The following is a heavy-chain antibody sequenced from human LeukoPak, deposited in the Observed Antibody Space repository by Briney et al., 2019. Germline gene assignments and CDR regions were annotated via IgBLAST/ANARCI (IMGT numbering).Heavy chain of an antibody. CDR3: AKALYGMDV. CDR2: ISWNSGSI. Sequence: GRSLRLSCAASGFTFDDYAMHWVRQAPGKGLEWVSGISWNSGSIGYADSVKGRFTISRDSAKNSLYLQMNSLRAEDTALYYCAKALYGMDVWGQGTTVTVSS. CDR1: GFTFDDYA. V-gene: IGHV3-9*01. J-gene: IGHJ6*02.